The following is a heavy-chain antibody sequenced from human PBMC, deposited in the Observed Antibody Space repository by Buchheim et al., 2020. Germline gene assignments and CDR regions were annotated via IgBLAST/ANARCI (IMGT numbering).Heavy chain of an antibody. V-gene: IGHV3-66*02. D-gene: IGHD3-16*01. J-gene: IGHJ4*02. CDR1: GFTVSSNY. Sequence: EVQLVESGGGLVQPGGSVRLSCAASGFTVSSNYMSWVRQAPRKGLEWVSLIYSGGSTYYADSVKGRFIVSRDNSRNTLFLQMNSLRAEDTAVYYCATRGSWGSQDYWGQGTL. CDR2: IYSGGST. CDR3: ATRGSWGSQDY.